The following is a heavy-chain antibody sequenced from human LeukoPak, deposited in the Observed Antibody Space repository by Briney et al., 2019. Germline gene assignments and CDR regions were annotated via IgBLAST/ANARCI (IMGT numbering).Heavy chain of an antibody. D-gene: IGHD3-10*01. CDR3: AVSGYYYGSGSPDGDYYYYMDV. CDR2: IYYTGST. Sequence: SETLSLACTVSGDSITSYYWSWVRQPPGKGLEWIGYIYYTGSTNYNPSLKSRVTISVDTSKNQFSLKLSSVTAADTAVYYCAVSGYYYGSGSPDGDYYYYMDVWGKGTTVTISS. CDR1: GDSITSYY. V-gene: IGHV4-59*01. J-gene: IGHJ6*03.